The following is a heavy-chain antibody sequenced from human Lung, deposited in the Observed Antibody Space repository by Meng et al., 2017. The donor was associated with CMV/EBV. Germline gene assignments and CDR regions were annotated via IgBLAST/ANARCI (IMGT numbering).Heavy chain of an antibody. CDR1: GGSLSGSF. D-gene: IGHD3-3*01. CDR2: INHSGST. CDR3: ARAVNDDSWSEYYRSERIDY. Sequence: SQTXSLTXXVSGGSLSGSFCGWIGQTPEKGLEWMGEINHSGSTTYNPSPNSRVTISIDSSTNLFSLKLSSVTAADAAVYSCARAVNDDSWSEYYRSERIDYWGQGTXVTVSS. J-gene: IGHJ4*02. V-gene: IGHV4-34*01.